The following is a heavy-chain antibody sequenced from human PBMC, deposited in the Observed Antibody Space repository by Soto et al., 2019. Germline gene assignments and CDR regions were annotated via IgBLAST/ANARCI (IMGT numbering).Heavy chain of an antibody. CDR2: ISRSGDST. D-gene: IGHD6-19*01. Sequence: EVQLVESGGGLVQPGGSLGLSCAASGFTFSSYAMTWVRQAPGKGLEWVSTISRSGDSTYYRDSVKGRFTISRDNSKNTVYLQMNSLRAEDTAGYYCAKSDKFNPQSSGWANRFDYWGQGTLVTVSS. V-gene: IGHV3-23*04. CDR1: GFTFSSYA. CDR3: AKSDKFNPQSSGWANRFDY. J-gene: IGHJ4*02.